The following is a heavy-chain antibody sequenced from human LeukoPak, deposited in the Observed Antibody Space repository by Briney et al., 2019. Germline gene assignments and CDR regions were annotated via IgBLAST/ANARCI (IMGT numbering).Heavy chain of an antibody. V-gene: IGHV4-39*01. D-gene: IGHD3-10*01. Sequence: SETLSLTCTVSGGSISSSSYYWGWIRQPPGKGLEWIGSICYSGSTYYNPSLKSRVTISVDTSKNQFSLKLSSVTAADTAVYYCASLYGSGRRYYYYGMDVWGQGTTVTVSS. CDR2: ICYSGST. J-gene: IGHJ6*02. CDR3: ASLYGSGRRYYYYGMDV. CDR1: GGSISSSSYY.